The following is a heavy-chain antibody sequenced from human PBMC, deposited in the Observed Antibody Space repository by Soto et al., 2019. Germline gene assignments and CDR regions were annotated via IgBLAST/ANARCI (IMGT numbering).Heavy chain of an antibody. CDR1: GGSFSGYY. D-gene: IGHD3-3*01. CDR2: INHSGST. Sequence: SETLSLTCAVYGGSFSGYYWSWIRQPPGKGLEWIGEINHSGSTNYNPSLKSRVTISVDTSKNQFSLKLSSVTAADTAVYYCARGGVGYDFWSGYRDYWGQGTLVTVSS. CDR3: ARGGVGYDFWSGYRDY. J-gene: IGHJ4*02. V-gene: IGHV4-34*01.